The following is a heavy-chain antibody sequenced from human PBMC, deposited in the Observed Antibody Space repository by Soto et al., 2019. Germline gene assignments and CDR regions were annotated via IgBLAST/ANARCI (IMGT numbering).Heavy chain of an antibody. CDR2: MYHSGST. V-gene: IGHV4-59*12. J-gene: IGHJ4*02. CDR1: GGSITNYY. Sequence: PSETLSLTCTVSGGSITNYYWSWIRQPPGKGLEWIGYMYHSGSTYYNPSLKSRVTISIDRSKNQFSLKLSSVTAADTAVYYCARVPDYWGQGILVTVAS. D-gene: IGHD2-2*01. CDR3: ARVPDY.